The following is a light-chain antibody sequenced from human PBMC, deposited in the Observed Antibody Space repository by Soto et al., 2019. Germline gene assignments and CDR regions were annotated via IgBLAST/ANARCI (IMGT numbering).Light chain of an antibody. Sequence: QSVLTQPASVSGSPGQSITISCTGTRSDVGSYNLVSWYQQHPGKAPKLMIYEVSKRPSGVSNRFSGSKSGNTASLTISGLQAEDEADYYCCSYAGSPLVFGTGTKVTVL. J-gene: IGLJ1*01. CDR3: CSYAGSPLV. CDR2: EVS. V-gene: IGLV2-23*02. CDR1: RSDVGSYNL.